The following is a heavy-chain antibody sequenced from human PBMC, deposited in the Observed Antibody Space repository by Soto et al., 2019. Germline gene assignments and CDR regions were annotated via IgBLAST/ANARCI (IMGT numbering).Heavy chain of an antibody. D-gene: IGHD2-15*01. Sequence: QVQLVESGGGVVQPGRSLRLSCAASGFTFSSYGMHWVRQAPGKGLEWVAVISYDGSNKYYADSVKGRFTISRDNSKNPLYLQMNSLRAEDTAVYYCAKVGWDGGNSFDYWGQGTLVTVSS. CDR1: GFTFSSYG. V-gene: IGHV3-30*18. J-gene: IGHJ4*02. CDR3: AKVGWDGGNSFDY. CDR2: ISYDGSNK.